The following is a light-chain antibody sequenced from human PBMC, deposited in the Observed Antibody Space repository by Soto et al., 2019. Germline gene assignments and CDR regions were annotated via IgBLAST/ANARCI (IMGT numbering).Light chain of an antibody. CDR2: DAS. V-gene: IGKV1-33*01. CDR1: DDIDNF. CDR3: QQYNSLLYT. J-gene: IGKJ2*01. Sequence: DIQMTQSPSSLSASVGDRVTITCQASDDIDNFLSWYQQTPGKAPKLLIHDASTLQRGVPSRFSGSGSGTDFTLTISSLQPEDLAIYYCQQYNSLLYTFGQGTKVEIK.